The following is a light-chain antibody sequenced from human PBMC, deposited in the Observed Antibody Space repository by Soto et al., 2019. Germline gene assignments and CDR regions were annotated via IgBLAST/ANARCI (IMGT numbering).Light chain of an antibody. Sequence: DIQMTQSPSSLSASVGDRVNITCQASQDISNYLNWYQQKPGKAPKLLIYDASNLETGVPSRFSGSGSGTDFTFTISSLQPQHIATYYCQQYDNLPLTFGGGTKVDIK. V-gene: IGKV1-33*01. CDR3: QQYDNLPLT. CDR1: QDISNY. J-gene: IGKJ4*01. CDR2: DAS.